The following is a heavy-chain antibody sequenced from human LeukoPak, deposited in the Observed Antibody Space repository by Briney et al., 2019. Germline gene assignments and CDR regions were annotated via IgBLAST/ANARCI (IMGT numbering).Heavy chain of an antibody. Sequence: PGGSLRLSCAASGFTFSSYEMNRVRQAPGKGLEWVSYISSSGSTIYYADSVKGRFTISRDNAKNSLYLQMNSLRAEDTAVYYCARDSLRYFDWLPHLYYYGMDVWGQGTTVTVSS. CDR3: ARDSLRYFDWLPHLYYYGMDV. J-gene: IGHJ6*02. V-gene: IGHV3-48*03. D-gene: IGHD3-9*01. CDR1: GFTFSSYE. CDR2: ISSSGSTI.